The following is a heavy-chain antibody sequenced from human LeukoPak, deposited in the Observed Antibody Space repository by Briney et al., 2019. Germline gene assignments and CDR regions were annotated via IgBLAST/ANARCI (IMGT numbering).Heavy chain of an antibody. Sequence: SETLSLTCTVSGGSISSSSYYWGWIRQPPGRGLEWIGSIYYSGSTYYNPSLKSRVTISVDTSKNQFSLKLSSVTAADTAVYYCARVGSDGAGFDPWGQGTLVTVSS. J-gene: IGHJ5*02. CDR3: ARVGSDGAGFDP. CDR2: IYYSGST. CDR1: GGSISSSSYY. V-gene: IGHV4-39*07. D-gene: IGHD2-15*01.